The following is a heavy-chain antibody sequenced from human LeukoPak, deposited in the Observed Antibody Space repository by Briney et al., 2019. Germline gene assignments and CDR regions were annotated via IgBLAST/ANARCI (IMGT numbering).Heavy chain of an antibody. CDR2: ISDSGSTA. J-gene: IGHJ4*02. Sequence: GGSLRLSCAASTFTFSSHAMNWVRQAPGKGLEWVSVISDSGSTAYYADSVKGRFTISRDNSKNTVYLHMNSLRAEDTAIYYCAKDSGSSGWSGGFGYWGQGTLVTVSS. CDR1: TFTFSSHA. D-gene: IGHD6-19*01. CDR3: AKDSGSSGWSGGFGY. V-gene: IGHV3-23*01.